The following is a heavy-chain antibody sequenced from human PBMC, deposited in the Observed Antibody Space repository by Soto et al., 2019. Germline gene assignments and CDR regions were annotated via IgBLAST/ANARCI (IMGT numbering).Heavy chain of an antibody. D-gene: IGHD6-13*01. V-gene: IGHV3-66*01. Sequence: GGSLRLSCAASGFTVSSNYMSWVRQAPGKGLEWVSVIYSGGSTYYADSVKGRFTISRDNSKNTLYLQMNSLRAEDTAVYYCARVSSSWPSYYYYYMDVWGKGTTVTVSS. J-gene: IGHJ6*03. CDR1: GFTVSSNY. CDR3: ARVSSSWPSYYYYYMDV. CDR2: IYSGGST.